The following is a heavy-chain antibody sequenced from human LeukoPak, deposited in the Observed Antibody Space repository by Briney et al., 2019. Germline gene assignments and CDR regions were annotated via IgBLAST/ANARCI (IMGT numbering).Heavy chain of an antibody. CDR2: ISYDGSNK. CDR3: ARDRDGYNSIAAAFDY. CDR1: RFTFSSYS. Sequence: GGSLRLSCAASRFTFSSYSMHWVRQAPDKGLEWVAVISYDGSNKYYADSVKGRFTISRDNSKNTLYLQMNSLRAEDTAVYYCARDRDGYNSIAAAFDYWGQGTLVTVSS. V-gene: IGHV3-30*04. J-gene: IGHJ4*02. D-gene: IGHD5-24*01.